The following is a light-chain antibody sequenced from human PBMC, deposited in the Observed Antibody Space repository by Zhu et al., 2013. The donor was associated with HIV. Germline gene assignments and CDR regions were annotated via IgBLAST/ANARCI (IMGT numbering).Light chain of an antibody. Sequence: DIVLTQSPGTLSLSPGERATLSCRASHSVSSDLGWYQQKPGQAPRLLIYDASIRATGIPDRFSGSGSGTDFTLTIDRLEPEDFAVYYCQQYGRSPRTFGQGTKVEIK. V-gene: IGKV3-20*01. CDR2: DAS. CDR3: QQYGRSPRT. CDR1: HSVSSD. J-gene: IGKJ1*01.